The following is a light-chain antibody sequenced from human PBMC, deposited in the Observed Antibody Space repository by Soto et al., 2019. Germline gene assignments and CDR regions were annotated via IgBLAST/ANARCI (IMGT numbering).Light chain of an antibody. CDR2: AAS. V-gene: IGKV1-9*01. J-gene: IGKJ5*01. CDR1: QVISTS. CDR3: QQLFDSPIT. Sequence: VELTQSQSFLSPSIGEIVTITCRASQVISTSLAWYQVKPGKATKLLIYAASTLESGVPSRFSATVSGTEFSLTITSLQPEDFATYYCQQLFDSPITFGQGRLLAVK.